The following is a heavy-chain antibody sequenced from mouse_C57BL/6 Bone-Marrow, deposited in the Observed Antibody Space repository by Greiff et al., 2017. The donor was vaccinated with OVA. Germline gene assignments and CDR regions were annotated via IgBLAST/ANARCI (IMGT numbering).Heavy chain of an antibody. J-gene: IGHJ4*01. V-gene: IGHV1-15*01. D-gene: IGHD2-5*01. CDR3: TRGYSNYYAMDY. CDR2: IDPETGGT. Sequence: QVQLKESGAELVRPGASVTLSCKASGYTFTDYEMHWVKQTPVHGLEWIGAIDPETGGTAYNQKFKGKAILTADKSSSTAYMELRSLTSEDSAVYYCTRGYSNYYAMDYWGQETSVTVSS. CDR1: GYTFTDYE.